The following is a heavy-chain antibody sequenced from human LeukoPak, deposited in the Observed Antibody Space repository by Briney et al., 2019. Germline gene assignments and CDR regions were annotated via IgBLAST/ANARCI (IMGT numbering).Heavy chain of an antibody. V-gene: IGHV4-34*01. J-gene: IGHJ3*02. D-gene: IGHD3-10*01. CDR3: ARLGYYGSGSPDAFDI. CDR1: GGSFSGYY. CDR2: INHSGST. Sequence: SETLSLTCAVYGGSFSGYYWSWIRQPPGKGLEWIGEINHSGSTNHNPSLKSRVTISVDTSKNQFSLKLSSVTAADTAVYYCARLGYYGSGSPDAFDIWGQGTMVTVSS.